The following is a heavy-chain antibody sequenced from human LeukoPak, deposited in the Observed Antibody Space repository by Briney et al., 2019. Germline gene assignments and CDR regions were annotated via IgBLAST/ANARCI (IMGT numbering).Heavy chain of an antibody. V-gene: IGHV3-30*02. D-gene: IGHD6-19*01. J-gene: IGHJ4*02. CDR3: AKDPSSSVGHFDY. CDR1: GFTFSSYG. Sequence: GGSLRLSCAASGFTFSSYGMHWVRQAPGKGLEWVAFIRYDGSNKYYADSVKGRFTISRDDSKNTLYLQMNSLRAEDTAVYYCAKDPSSSVGHFDYWGQGTLVTVSS. CDR2: IRYDGSNK.